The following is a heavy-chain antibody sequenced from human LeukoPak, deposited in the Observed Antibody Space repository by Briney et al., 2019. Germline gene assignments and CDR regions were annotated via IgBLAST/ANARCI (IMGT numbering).Heavy chain of an antibody. V-gene: IGHV4-59*01. Sequence: PSETLSLTCTVSGGSISSYYWSWIRQPPGKGLEWIGYIYYSGSTNYNPSLKSRVTISVDTSKNQFSLKLSSVTAADTAVYYCARGCSGGSCSMGSDYWGQGTLVTVSS. J-gene: IGHJ4*02. CDR1: GGSISSYY. CDR3: ARGCSGGSCSMGSDY. CDR2: IYYSGST. D-gene: IGHD2-15*01.